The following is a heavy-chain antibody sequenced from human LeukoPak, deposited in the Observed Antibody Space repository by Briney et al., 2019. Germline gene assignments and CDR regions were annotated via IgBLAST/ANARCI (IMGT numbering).Heavy chain of an antibody. V-gene: IGHV4-30-2*01. D-gene: IGHD1-1*01. J-gene: IGHJ3*02. Sequence: PSETLSLTCTVSGGSISSGGYYWSGIRQPPGKGLEWIGYIYHSGSTYYNPSLKSRVTISVDRSKNQFSLKLSSVTAADTAVYYCARDGTTGTTVLDAFDIWGQGTMVTVSS. CDR1: GGSISSGGYY. CDR3: ARDGTTGTTVLDAFDI. CDR2: IYHSGST.